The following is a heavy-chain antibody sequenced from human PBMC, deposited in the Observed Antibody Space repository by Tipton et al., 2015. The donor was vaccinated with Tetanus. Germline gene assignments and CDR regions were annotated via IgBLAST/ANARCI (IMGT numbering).Heavy chain of an antibody. V-gene: IGHV3-72*01. CDR2: TRNKANSYTT. CDR1: GFTFSDHY. D-gene: IGHD1-26*01. Sequence: SLRLSCAASGFTFSDHYMDWVRQAPGKGLEWVGRTRNKANSYTTEYAASVKGRFTISRDDSKNSLYLQMNSLKTEDTAVYYCARDSGELLFDYWGQGTLVTVSS. J-gene: IGHJ4*02. CDR3: ARDSGELLFDY.